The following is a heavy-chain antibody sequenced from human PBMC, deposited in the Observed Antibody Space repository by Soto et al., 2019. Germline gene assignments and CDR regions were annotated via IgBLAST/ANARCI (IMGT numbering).Heavy chain of an antibody. CDR1: GGSISNYY. CDR2: IDTSGST. J-gene: IGHJ3*02. Sequence: PSETLSLTCTVSGGSISNYYCNWIRQPAGKGLEWIGHIDTSGSTNYNPSLKSRVTISADTSKQQFSLKLSSVTAADTAVYYCARGTIAVAGPGAFDIWGQGTMVTVSS. V-gene: IGHV4-4*07. CDR3: ARGTIAVAGPGAFDI. D-gene: IGHD6-19*01.